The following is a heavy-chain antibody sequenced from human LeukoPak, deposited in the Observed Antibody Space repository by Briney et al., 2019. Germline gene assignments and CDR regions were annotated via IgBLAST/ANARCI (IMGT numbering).Heavy chain of an antibody. D-gene: IGHD3-22*01. Sequence: GGSLRLSCAASGFTFSSYTMNWVRQAPGKGLEWVSSISSSSSYIFYADSVKGRFTISRDNAKNSLYLQMNSLKAEDAAVYYCARDYYKNFDYWGQGTLVTVSS. CDR2: ISSSSSYI. J-gene: IGHJ4*02. CDR3: ARDYYKNFDY. V-gene: IGHV3-21*01. CDR1: GFTFSSYT.